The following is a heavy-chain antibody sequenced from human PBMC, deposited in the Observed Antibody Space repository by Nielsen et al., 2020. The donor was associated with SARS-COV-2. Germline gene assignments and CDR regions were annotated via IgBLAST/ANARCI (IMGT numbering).Heavy chain of an antibody. D-gene: IGHD2-2*01. V-gene: IGHV7-4-1*02. CDR3: ARGRYCSSTSCYDDYYSSGMDV. CDR2: INTNTGNP. Sequence: ASVKVSCKASGYTFTSYAMNWVRQAPGQGLEWMGWINTNTGNPTYAQGFTGRFVFSLDTSVSTAYLQISSLKAEDTAVYYCARGRYCSSTSCYDDYYSSGMDVWGQGTTVTVSS. CDR1: GYTFTSYA. J-gene: IGHJ6*02.